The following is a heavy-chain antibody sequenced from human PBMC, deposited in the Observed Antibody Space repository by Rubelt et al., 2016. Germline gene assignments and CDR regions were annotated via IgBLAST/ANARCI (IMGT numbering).Heavy chain of an antibody. Sequence: QVQLQQWGAGLLKPSETLSLTCAVYGGSFSGYYWSWIRQPPGKGLEWIGEINHSGSTNYNPSLKSRVTISVEMSKNQFSLKLSSVTAADTAVYYCARGRRGSSSWLGRDYYGMDVWGQGTTVTVSS. CDR3: ARGRRGSSSWLGRDYYGMDV. CDR2: INHSGST. CDR1: GGSFSGYY. V-gene: IGHV4-34*01. D-gene: IGHD6-13*01. J-gene: IGHJ6*02.